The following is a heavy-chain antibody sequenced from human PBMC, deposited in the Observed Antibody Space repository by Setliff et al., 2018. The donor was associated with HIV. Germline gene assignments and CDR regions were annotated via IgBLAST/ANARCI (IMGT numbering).Heavy chain of an antibody. CDR3: ARVPGYSSGTSYMDV. J-gene: IGHJ6*03. D-gene: IGHD6-19*01. CDR1: GGSFSGYY. CDR2: INHSGIT. Sequence: KPSETLSLTCAVYGGSFSGYYWSWIRQTPGKGLAWIGEINHSGITKYNPSLKRRVTISVDTSKNQFSLKLRSVTAADTAVYYCARVPGYSSGTSYMDVWGKGTTVTSP. V-gene: IGHV4-34*01.